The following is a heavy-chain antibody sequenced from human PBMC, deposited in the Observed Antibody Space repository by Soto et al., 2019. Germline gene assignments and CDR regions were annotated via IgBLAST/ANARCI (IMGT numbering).Heavy chain of an antibody. CDR1: GGTFSSYV. CDR2: IIPIFGTA. CDR3: ARGGAIFGVVIRVGYYYGMDV. D-gene: IGHD3-3*01. J-gene: IGHJ6*02. V-gene: IGHV1-69*13. Sequence: ASVKVSCKASGGTFSSYVISWVRQAPGQGLEWMGGIIPIFGTANYAQKFQGRVTITADESTSTAYMELSSLRSEDKAVYYCARGGAIFGVVIRVGYYYGMDVWGQGTTVTVSS.